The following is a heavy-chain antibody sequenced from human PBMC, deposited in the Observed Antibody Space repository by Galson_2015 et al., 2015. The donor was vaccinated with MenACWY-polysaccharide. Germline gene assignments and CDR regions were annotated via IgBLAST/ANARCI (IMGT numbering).Heavy chain of an antibody. V-gene: IGHV3-30*18. D-gene: IGHD1-14*01. J-gene: IGHJ4*02. CDR2: ISYDGRGK. CDR1: GFSFDYYD. Sequence: SLRLSCAASGFSFDYYDIHWVRRAPGKGLEWVAVISYDGRGKYYADSVKGRFTISRDNSRNTMFLQMTSLRVDDTAVYYCAKKSSAGASDHWGQGTLVTVSS. CDR3: AKKSSAGASDH.